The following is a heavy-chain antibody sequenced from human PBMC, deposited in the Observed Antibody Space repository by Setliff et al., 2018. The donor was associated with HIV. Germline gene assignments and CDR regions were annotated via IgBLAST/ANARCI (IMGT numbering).Heavy chain of an antibody. CDR3: ARGRRKTLAVSTILVY. J-gene: IGHJ4*02. V-gene: IGHV4-34*01. D-gene: IGHD6-19*01. Sequence: PSETLSLTCAVYGGSFSHYYWNWVRQSPGQGLEWIGEINHSGSTNYNPSLKSRITISVDTSKNQFSLKLTSVTAADMGVYYCARGRRKTLAVSTILVYWGQGSLVTVSS. CDR1: GGSFSHYY. CDR2: INHSGST.